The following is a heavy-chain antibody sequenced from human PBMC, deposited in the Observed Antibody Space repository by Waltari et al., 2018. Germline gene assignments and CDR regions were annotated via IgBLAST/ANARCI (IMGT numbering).Heavy chain of an antibody. CDR1: GYTFTDYY. V-gene: IGHV1-69-2*01. Sequence: EVQLVQSGAEVKKPGATVKISCKASGYTFTDYYMHWVQQAPGKGLEWMGRVDPEDGETIYAEKFQGRVTITADTSTDTAYMELSSLRSEDTAVYYCATFGSYYDSSGYPPQKYYFDYWGQGTLVTVSS. J-gene: IGHJ4*02. D-gene: IGHD3-22*01. CDR2: VDPEDGET. CDR3: ATFGSYYDSSGYPPQKYYFDY.